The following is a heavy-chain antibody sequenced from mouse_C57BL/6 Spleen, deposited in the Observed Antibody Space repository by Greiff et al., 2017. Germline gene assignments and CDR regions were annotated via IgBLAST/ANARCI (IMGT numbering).Heavy chain of an antibody. V-gene: IGHV1-47*01. CDR2: FHPYNDDT. CDR1: GYTFTTYP. J-gene: IGHJ1*03. Sequence: QVQLQQSGAELVKPGASVKMSCKASGYTFTTYPIEWMKQNHGKSLEWIGNFHPYNDDTKYNEKFKGKATLTVEKSSSTVYLELSRLTSDDSAVYYCARSNYYYGSSYWYFDVWGTGTTVTVSS. CDR3: ARSNYYYGSSYWYFDV. D-gene: IGHD1-1*01.